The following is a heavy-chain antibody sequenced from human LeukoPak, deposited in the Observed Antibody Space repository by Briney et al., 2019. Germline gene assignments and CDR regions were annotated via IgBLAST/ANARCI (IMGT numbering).Heavy chain of an antibody. J-gene: IGHJ6*03. CDR1: GYTFTDYY. CDR2: INPNSGGT. V-gene: IGHV1-2*02. D-gene: IGHD2-2*01. CDR3: ARDGLLSLYQPPEFSYYYYYMDV. Sequence: ASVKVSCKASGYTFTDYYMHWVRQAPGRGLEWLGWINPNSGGTRYAEKFRGRVTMTRDTSFSIAYMELSSLRSDDTAVYYCARDGLLSLYQPPEFSYYYYYMDVWGKGTTVTVSS.